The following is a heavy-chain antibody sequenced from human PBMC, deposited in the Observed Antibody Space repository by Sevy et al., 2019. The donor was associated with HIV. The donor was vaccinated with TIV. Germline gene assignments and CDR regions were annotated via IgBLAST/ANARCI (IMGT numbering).Heavy chain of an antibody. J-gene: IGHJ6*03. V-gene: IGHV1-18*04. Sequence: ASVEVSCKAPGYTFTSYGISWVRQAPGQGLEWMGWISAYNGNTNYAQKLQGRVTMTTDTSTSTAYMELRSLRSDDTAVEYCARVNTGIVGATGDYYYYYYMDVWGKGTTVTVSS. CDR1: GYTFTSYG. D-gene: IGHD1-26*01. CDR3: ARVNTGIVGATGDYYYYYYMDV. CDR2: ISAYNGNT.